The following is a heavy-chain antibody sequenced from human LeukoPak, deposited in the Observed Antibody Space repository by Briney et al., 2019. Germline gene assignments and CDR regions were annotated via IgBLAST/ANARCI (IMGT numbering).Heavy chain of an antibody. CDR1: GFTFSSYW. J-gene: IGHJ4*02. Sequence: PGGSLRLSCAASGFTFSSYWMSWVRQAPGTGLERVANIKQDGSEKYYVDSVKGRFTISRDNAKNSLSLQMNSLRAEDTALYYCAKDNSGMVRGVISNWGQETLVTVSS. CDR2: IKQDGSEK. CDR3: AKDNSGMVRGVISN. V-gene: IGHV3-7*03. D-gene: IGHD3-10*01.